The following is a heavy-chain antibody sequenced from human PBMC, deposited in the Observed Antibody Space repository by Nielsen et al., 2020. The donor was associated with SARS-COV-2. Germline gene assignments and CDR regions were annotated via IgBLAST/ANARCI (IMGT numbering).Heavy chain of an antibody. D-gene: IGHD3-10*01. CDR2: ISSSSTYA. CDR1: GFTFSDYY. Sequence: LSLTCAASGFTFSDYYMNWIRQAPGKGLEWVSYISSSSTYAKYADSVKGRFTISRDNAKNSLYLQMNSLRAEDTAVYYCARGIGSPWGQGTLVTVSS. CDR3: ARGIGSP. V-gene: IGHV3-11*05. J-gene: IGHJ4*02.